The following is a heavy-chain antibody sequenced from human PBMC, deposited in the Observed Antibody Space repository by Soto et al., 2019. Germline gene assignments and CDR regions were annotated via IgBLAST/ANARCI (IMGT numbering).Heavy chain of an antibody. CDR2: IIPIFGTA. J-gene: IGHJ6*02. Sequence: SVKVSCKASGGTFSSYAISWVRQAPGQGLEWMGGIIPIFGTANYAQKFQGRVTITADESTSTAYMELSSLRSEDTAVYYCERGGDNYYYYGMDVWGQGTTVTVSS. D-gene: IGHD2-15*01. V-gene: IGHV1-69*13. CDR1: GGTFSSYA. CDR3: ERGGDNYYYYGMDV.